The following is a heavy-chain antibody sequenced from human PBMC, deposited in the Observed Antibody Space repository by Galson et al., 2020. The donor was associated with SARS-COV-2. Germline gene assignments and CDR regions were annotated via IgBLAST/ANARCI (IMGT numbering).Heavy chain of an antibody. CDR3: ARDLGYTYGSYYSDY. J-gene: IGHJ4*02. CDR2: IYSSGST. V-gene: IGHV4-4*07. D-gene: IGHD5-18*01. CDR1: GGSISGYY. Sequence: SETLSLTCTVPGGSISGYYWSWIRQPAGKGLEWIGRIYSSGSTLYNPSLRSRVTMSVDTSKNQLSLKLSSVTATDTAVYYCARDLGYTYGSYYSDYWGQGTLVTVSS.